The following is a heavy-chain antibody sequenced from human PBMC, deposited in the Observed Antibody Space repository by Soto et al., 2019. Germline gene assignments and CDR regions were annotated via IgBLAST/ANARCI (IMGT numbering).Heavy chain of an antibody. Sequence: TGGSLRLSCAASGFTFSSYEMNWVRQAPGKGLEWVSYISSSGSTIYYADSVKGRFTISRDNAKNSLYLQMNSLRAEDTAVYYCARVFGSESAWDSVGFWFDPWGQGTLVTVSS. D-gene: IGHD3-10*01. CDR3: ARVFGSESAWDSVGFWFDP. CDR1: GFTFSSYE. CDR2: ISSSGSTI. V-gene: IGHV3-48*03. J-gene: IGHJ5*02.